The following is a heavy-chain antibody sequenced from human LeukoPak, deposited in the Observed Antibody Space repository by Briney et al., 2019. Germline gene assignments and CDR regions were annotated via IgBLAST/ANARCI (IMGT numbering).Heavy chain of an antibody. CDR1: GDSKSSSSYY. J-gene: IGHJ4*02. V-gene: IGHV4-61*02. CDR2: IHTSGST. CDR3: ARYVKNGYDTPGFDY. D-gene: IGHD5-12*01. Sequence: SETLSLTCTVSGDSKSSSSYYWSWVRQPAGKGLEWIGRIHTSGSTNYNPSLKSRVTMSVDTSKNQFSLKLNTVTAADTAVYYCARYVKNGYDTPGFDYWGQGTLVTVSS.